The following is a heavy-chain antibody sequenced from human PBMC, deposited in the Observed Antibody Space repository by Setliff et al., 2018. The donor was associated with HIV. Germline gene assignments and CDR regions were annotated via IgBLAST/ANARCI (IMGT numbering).Heavy chain of an antibody. V-gene: IGHV1-8*02. J-gene: IGHJ3*02. Sequence: ASVKVSCKASGYTFTNYALDWVRQAPGQRPEYMGYIHTDSGKTYFSQKFQGRVTMTRNTSISTAYMELSSLRSEDTAVYYCARGPRDPNLPKRRPSRFAIWGQGTMVTVSS. CDR3: ARGPRDPNLPKRRPSRFAI. CDR1: GYTFTNYA. D-gene: IGHD6-25*01. CDR2: IHTDSGKT.